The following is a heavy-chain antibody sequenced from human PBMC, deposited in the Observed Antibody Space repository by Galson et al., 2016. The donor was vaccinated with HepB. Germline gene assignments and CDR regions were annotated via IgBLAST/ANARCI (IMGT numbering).Heavy chain of an antibody. CDR1: GYTFTTYD. CDR2: MNPNSGNT. J-gene: IGHJ4*02. Sequence: SVKVSCKASGYTFTTYDINWVRQATGQGLEWMGWMNPNSGNTGYAQKFQGRVTMTRNTSITTAYMELSSLRSEDTAVYYCAKGRGYNDYDPLDYWGQGTLVTVSS. D-gene: IGHD5-12*01. V-gene: IGHV1-8*01. CDR3: AKGRGYNDYDPLDY.